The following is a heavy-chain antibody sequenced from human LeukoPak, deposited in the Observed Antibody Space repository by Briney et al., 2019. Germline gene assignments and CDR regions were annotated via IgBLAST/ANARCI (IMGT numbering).Heavy chain of an antibody. Sequence: GGSLRLSCAASGFTFSGYWMTWVRQAPGKGLEWVGNTNHDGSEKSYVDSVKGRFTISRDNAKNSLYLQMNSLRAEDTAVYYCARERGYSLYYYYYYMDVWGKGTTVTVSS. J-gene: IGHJ6*03. D-gene: IGHD2-15*01. CDR3: ARERGYSLYYYYYYMDV. V-gene: IGHV3-7*01. CDR2: TNHDGSEK. CDR1: GFTFSGYW.